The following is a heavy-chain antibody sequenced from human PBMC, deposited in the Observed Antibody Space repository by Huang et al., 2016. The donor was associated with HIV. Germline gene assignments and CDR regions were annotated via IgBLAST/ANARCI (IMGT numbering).Heavy chain of an antibody. CDR2: IYYSGST. CDR1: GGSISSSSYY. Sequence: QLQLQESGPGLVKPSETLSLTCTVSGGSISSSSYYWGWIRQPPGKGMEWIGSIYYSGSTYSNPALKSRVTISVDTSKNQFSLKLSSVTAADTAVYYCRGDIVVVVAATRYYFDYWGQGTLVTVSS. D-gene: IGHD2-15*01. J-gene: IGHJ4*02. V-gene: IGHV4-39*01. CDR3: RGDIVVVVAATRYYFDY.